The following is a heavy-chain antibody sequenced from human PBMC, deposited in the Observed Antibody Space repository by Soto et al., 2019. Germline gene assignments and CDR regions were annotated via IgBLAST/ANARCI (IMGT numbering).Heavy chain of an antibody. D-gene: IGHD5-18*01. CDR3: ARGTATGIQGNWFDP. V-gene: IGHV3-30-3*01. CDR2: ISYDGSNK. Sequence: GSLRLSCAASGFTFSSYAMHWVRQAPGKGLEWVAVISYDGSNKYYADSVKGRFTISRDNSKNTLYLQMNSLRAEDTAVYYCARGTATGIQGNWFDPRGQGTLVTVSS. CDR1: GFTFSSYA. J-gene: IGHJ5*02.